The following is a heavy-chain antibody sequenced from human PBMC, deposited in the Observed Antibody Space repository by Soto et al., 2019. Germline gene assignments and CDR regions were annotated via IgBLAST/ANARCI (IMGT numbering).Heavy chain of an antibody. J-gene: IGHJ5*02. CDR1: GYTFTGYY. Sequence: ASVKVSCKASGYTFTGYYMHWVRQAPGQGLEWMGWINPNSGGTNYAQKFQGRVTMTRDTSISTAYMELSRLRSDDTAVYYCAGPFNDDSSGYYLRSWGQGTLVTVPS. V-gene: IGHV1-2*02. CDR2: INPNSGGT. D-gene: IGHD3-22*01. CDR3: AGPFNDDSSGYYLRS.